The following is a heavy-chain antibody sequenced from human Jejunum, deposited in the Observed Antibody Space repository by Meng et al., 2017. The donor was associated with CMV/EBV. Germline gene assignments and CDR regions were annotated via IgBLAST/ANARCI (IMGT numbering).Heavy chain of an antibody. CDR1: FSSYS. CDR2: ISGSSSHI. Sequence: FSSYSMNWVRQDPGKGLEWVSSISGSSSHIYYADSVKGRFTISRDNAKNSLYLQMNSLRAEDTAVYYCARDAVFGVVTYYYGMDVWGQGTTVTVSS. D-gene: IGHD3-3*01. J-gene: IGHJ6*02. CDR3: ARDAVFGVVTYYYGMDV. V-gene: IGHV3-21*01.